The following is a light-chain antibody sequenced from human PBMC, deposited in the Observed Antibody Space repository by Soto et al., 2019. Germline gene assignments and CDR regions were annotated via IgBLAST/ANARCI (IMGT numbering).Light chain of an antibody. J-gene: IGKJ4*01. V-gene: IGKV1-39*01. Sequence: QMTQSASSLSASVGDSVTITCRASQSISTNLNWYQQKTGKAPNLIIFGAESLQTGVPPRFSGSGSGTEFSLTISSLQPEDFAIYYCQQSYSTPLTLGGGTKVEMK. CDR1: QSISTN. CDR2: GAE. CDR3: QQSYSTPLT.